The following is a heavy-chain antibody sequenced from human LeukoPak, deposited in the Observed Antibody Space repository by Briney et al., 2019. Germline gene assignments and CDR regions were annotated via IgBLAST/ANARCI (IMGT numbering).Heavy chain of an antibody. CDR3: AKSSGVTIYYYYMDV. CDR2: ISGSGGST. V-gene: IGHV3-23*01. D-gene: IGHD4-11*01. CDR1: GSTFSNAW. Sequence: PGGSLRLSCAASGSTFSNAWMSWVRQAPGKGLEWVSAISGSGGSTNYADSVKGRFTISRDNSKNTLYLQMNSLRAEDTAVYYCAKSSGVTIYYYYMDVWGKGTTVTVSS. J-gene: IGHJ6*03.